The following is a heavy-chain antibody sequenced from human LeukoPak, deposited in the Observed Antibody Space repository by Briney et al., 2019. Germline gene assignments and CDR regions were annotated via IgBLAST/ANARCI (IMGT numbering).Heavy chain of an antibody. CDR2: INHSGNT. V-gene: IGHV4-34*01. J-gene: IGHJ4*02. CDR1: GGSFIGSH. Sequence: PSETLSLTCAVSGGSFIGSHWNWIRQPPGKGLEWIGEINHSGNTNYNPSLKSRVTISVDTSKNQFSLKLRSVSAADTAVYYCARDPTTVVTLPYYFDDWGQGTLVTVSS. CDR3: ARDPTTVVTLPYYFDD. D-gene: IGHD4-23*01.